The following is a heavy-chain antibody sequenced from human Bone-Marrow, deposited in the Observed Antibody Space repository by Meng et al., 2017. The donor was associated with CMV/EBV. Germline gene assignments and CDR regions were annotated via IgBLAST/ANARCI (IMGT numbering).Heavy chain of an antibody. CDR1: GGTFSSYA. Sequence: SVKVSCKASGGTFSSYAISWVRQAPGQGLEWMGGIIPIFGTANYAQKFQGRVTITTDESTSTAYMELSSLRSEDTAVYYCARDSSSWYVTSSFYYWGQGTLVTVSS. V-gene: IGHV1-69*05. CDR3: ARDSSSWYVTSSFYY. D-gene: IGHD6-13*01. CDR2: IIPIFGTA. J-gene: IGHJ4*02.